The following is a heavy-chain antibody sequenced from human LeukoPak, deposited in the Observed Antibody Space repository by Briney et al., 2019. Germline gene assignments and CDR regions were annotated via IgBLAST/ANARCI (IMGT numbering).Heavy chain of an antibody. D-gene: IGHD3-16*02. CDR2: IWFDGSEQ. Sequence: GGSLRLSCAASGFTFSTYAIHWVRQAPGKGLEWVAVIWFDGSEQYYADSVKGRFIISRDNSKSTSNLQLNSLRAEDTAVYYCAREGDSRWGELSPWGQGTLVTVFS. J-gene: IGHJ1*01. CDR1: GFTFSTYA. CDR3: AREGDSRWGELSP. V-gene: IGHV3-33*01.